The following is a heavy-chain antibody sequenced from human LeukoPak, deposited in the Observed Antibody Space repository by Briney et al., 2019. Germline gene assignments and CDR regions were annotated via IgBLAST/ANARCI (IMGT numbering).Heavy chain of an antibody. CDR1: GFTFSSYW. V-gene: IGHV3-74*01. J-gene: IGHJ4*02. Sequence: PGGSLRLSCAASGFTFSSYWMHWVRQAPGKGLVWVSRINNDGSSTSYADSVKGRFTISRDKDKNTLYLQMNSLRAEDTAVYYCAREWCSSTSCWENFDYWGQGTLVTVSS. D-gene: IGHD2-2*01. CDR3: AREWCSSTSCWENFDY. CDR2: INNDGSST.